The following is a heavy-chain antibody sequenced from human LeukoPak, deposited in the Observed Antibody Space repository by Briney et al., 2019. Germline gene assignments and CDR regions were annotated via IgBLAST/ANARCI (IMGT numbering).Heavy chain of an antibody. CDR3: AREQYGSGSYYYDY. V-gene: IGHV3-48*01. Sequence: GGSLRLSCAASGFTFGPYTMNWVRQAPGKGLEWVSYISSSSDTIYYADSVKGRFTISRDNSKNTLYLQMNSLRAEDTAVYYCAREQYGSGSYYYDYWGQGTLVTVSS. CDR1: GFTFGPYT. CDR2: ISSSSDTI. D-gene: IGHD3-10*01. J-gene: IGHJ4*02.